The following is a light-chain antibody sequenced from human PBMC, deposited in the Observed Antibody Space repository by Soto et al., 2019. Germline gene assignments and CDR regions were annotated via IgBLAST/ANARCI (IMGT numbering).Light chain of an antibody. CDR2: AAS. Sequence: EILLTQSPGTLSLSPGERATLSCRASQSVSSSYFAWYQQKPGQAPRLLIYAASSRATGIPDRFSGSGSGTDFTLTISRLEPEDFAVYYCQQYGSSPLTFGGGTKVDIK. V-gene: IGKV3-20*01. CDR3: QQYGSSPLT. J-gene: IGKJ4*01. CDR1: QSVSSSY.